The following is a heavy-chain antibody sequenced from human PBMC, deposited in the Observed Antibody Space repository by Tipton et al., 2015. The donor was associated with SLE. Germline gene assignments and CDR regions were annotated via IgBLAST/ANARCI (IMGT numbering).Heavy chain of an antibody. CDR1: GGSISITSYY. CDR3: ARHRGYFTVSDYLDY. D-gene: IGHD3-10*01. V-gene: IGHV4-39*07. Sequence: TLSLTCTVSGGSISITSYYWGWIRQSPGKGPEWIGNIYYSGNTYYSLSLESRVTISVDTSKNQFSLKLSSVTAADTAVYYCARHRGYFTVSDYLDYWGQGTLVTVSS. CDR2: IYYSGNT. J-gene: IGHJ4*02.